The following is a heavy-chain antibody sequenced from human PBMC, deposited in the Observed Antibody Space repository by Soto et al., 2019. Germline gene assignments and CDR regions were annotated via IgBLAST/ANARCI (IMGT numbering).Heavy chain of an antibody. CDR3: AKEERLGIFGVVVLDY. V-gene: IGHV3-30*18. CDR1: GFTFSSYG. D-gene: IGHD3-3*01. Sequence: QVQLVESGGGVVQPGRSLRLSCAASGFTFSSYGMHWVRQGPGKGLEWVAVISNDGRNKYYADSVKGRFTISRDNSNNTLYLQMNGLRIEDAAEYHGAKEERLGIFGVVVLDYWGQGILVTVSS. J-gene: IGHJ4*01. CDR2: ISNDGRNK.